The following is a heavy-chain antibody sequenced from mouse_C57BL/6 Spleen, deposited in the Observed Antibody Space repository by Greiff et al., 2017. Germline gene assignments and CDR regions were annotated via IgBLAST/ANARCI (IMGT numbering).Heavy chain of an antibody. Sequence: ESGPGLVKPSQSLSLTCSVTGYSITSGYYWNWIRQFPGNKLEWMGYLRYDGSNNYNPSLKNRISITRDTSKNQFFLKLNSVTTEDTATYYCARDYYGSDWFAYWGQGTLVTVSA. CDR2: LRYDGSN. V-gene: IGHV3-6*01. CDR3: ARDYYGSDWFAY. D-gene: IGHD1-1*01. CDR1: GYSITSGYY. J-gene: IGHJ3*01.